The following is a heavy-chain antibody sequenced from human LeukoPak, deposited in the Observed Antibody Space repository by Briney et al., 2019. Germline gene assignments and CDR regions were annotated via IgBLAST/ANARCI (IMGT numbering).Heavy chain of an antibody. CDR3: ARVITVSYYMDV. CDR1: GGSISSYY. V-gene: IGHV4-59*01. CDR2: IYYSGST. Sequence: WETLSLTCTVSGGSISSYYWSWIRQPPGKGLEWIGYIYYSGSTNYNPSLKSRVTISVDTSKNQFSLKLSSVTAADTAVYYCARVITVSYYMDVWGKGTTVTVSS. J-gene: IGHJ6*03. D-gene: IGHD5/OR15-5a*01.